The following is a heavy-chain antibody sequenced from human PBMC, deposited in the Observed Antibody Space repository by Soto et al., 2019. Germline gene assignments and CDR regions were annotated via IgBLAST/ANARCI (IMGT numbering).Heavy chain of an antibody. Sequence: QLQLQESGPGLVKPSETLSLTCTVSGGSISSSNYYWGWIRQPPGKGLEWIGSIYYSGITYYNPSLKSRVTISVDTSKNQFSLKLSSVTAADTGVYYCARHAVYSSGFTDYWGQGTLVTVSS. CDR3: ARHAVYSSGFTDY. CDR1: GGSISSSNYY. J-gene: IGHJ4*02. CDR2: IYYSGIT. V-gene: IGHV4-39*01. D-gene: IGHD6-19*01.